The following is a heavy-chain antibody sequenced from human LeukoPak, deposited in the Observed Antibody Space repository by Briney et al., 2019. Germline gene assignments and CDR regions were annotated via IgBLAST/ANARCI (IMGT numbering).Heavy chain of an antibody. Sequence: PGGSLRLSCAASGFTVSSNYMSWVRQAPGKGLEWVSVIYSGGSTYYADSVKGRFTISRDNSKNTLYLQMNSLRAEDTAVYYCARVRWQQLVPYYYYYMDVWGKGTTVTISS. CDR3: ARVRWQQLVPYYYYYMDV. D-gene: IGHD6-13*01. J-gene: IGHJ6*03. CDR1: GFTVSSNY. CDR2: IYSGGST. V-gene: IGHV3-66*01.